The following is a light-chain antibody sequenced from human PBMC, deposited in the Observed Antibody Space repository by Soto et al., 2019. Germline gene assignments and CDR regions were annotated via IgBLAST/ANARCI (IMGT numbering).Light chain of an antibody. V-gene: IGLV6-57*02. CDR3: KSYDRNNVNVV. Sequence: NFMLTQPHSVSESPGKTFTISCTGSSGSIRSNYVQWFQQRPGSAPTTVIFEDNQRPSGVSDRFSGSVDSYSNSASLTISGLQTEDEADYYCKSYDRNNVNVVFGGGTKVTVL. CDR2: EDN. J-gene: IGLJ2*01. CDR1: SGSIRSNY.